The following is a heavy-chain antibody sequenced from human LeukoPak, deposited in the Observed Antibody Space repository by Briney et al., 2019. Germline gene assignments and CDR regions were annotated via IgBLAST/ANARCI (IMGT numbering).Heavy chain of an antibody. J-gene: IGHJ4*02. CDR1: GYAFTGYY. Sequence: ASVKVSCKASGYAFTGYYMHWVRQAPGQGLEWMGWINPNSGGTNYAQKFQGRVTMTRDTSISTAYMELSRLRSDDTAVYYCARDLRYCSGGSCNEDYWGQGTLVTVSS. D-gene: IGHD2-15*01. V-gene: IGHV1-2*02. CDR3: ARDLRYCSGGSCNEDY. CDR2: INPNSGGT.